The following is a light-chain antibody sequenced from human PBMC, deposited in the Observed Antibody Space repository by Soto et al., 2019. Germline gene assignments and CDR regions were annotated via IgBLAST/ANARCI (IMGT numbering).Light chain of an antibody. CDR2: SNN. J-gene: IGLJ1*01. V-gene: IGLV1-44*01. CDR1: SSNIGINS. CDR3: AAWDDSLNGQV. Sequence: QSVLTQPPSASGTPGQRVTISCSGSSSNIGINSVNWYQQLPRTAPKLLIYSNNQRPSGVPDRFSGSKSGTSASLAISGLQSEDEADYYCAAWDDSLNGQVFGTGTKVTVL.